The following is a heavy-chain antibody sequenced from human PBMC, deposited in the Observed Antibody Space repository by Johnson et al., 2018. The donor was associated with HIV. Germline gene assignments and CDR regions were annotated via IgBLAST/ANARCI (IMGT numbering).Heavy chain of an antibody. CDR1: RFTFSNYD. V-gene: IGHV3-23*04. Sequence: VQLVESGGGLVQPGGSLRPPCAASRFTFSNYDMYWVRQAPGKGLECVFGFNWNGGGTGHADPGVGRLTISRDNSKNTLYLQMNSLRGEDTAVYYCARELNSGNYDPWCERWESGAFDVWGQGTLVTVAS. D-gene: IGHD1-26*01. CDR3: ARELNSGNYDPWCERWESGAFDV. CDR2: FNWNGGGT. J-gene: IGHJ3*01.